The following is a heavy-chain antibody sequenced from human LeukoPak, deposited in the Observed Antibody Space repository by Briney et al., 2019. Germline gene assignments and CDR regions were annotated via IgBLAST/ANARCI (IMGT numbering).Heavy chain of an antibody. D-gene: IGHD2-2*01. V-gene: IGHV4-59*11. CDR2: IYYSGST. J-gene: IGHJ5*02. CDR3: ARGGDIVVVPAAISSFGWFDP. CDR1: GGSISSHY. Sequence: SETLSLTCTVSGGSISSHYWSWIQQPPGKGLEWIGYIYYSGSTNYNPSLKSRVTISVDTSKNQFSLKLSSVTAADTAVYYCARGGDIVVVPAAISSFGWFDPWGQGTLVTVSS.